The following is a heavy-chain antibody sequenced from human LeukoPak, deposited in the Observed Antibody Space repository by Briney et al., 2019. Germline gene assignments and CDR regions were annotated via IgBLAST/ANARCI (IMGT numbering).Heavy chain of an antibody. V-gene: IGHV3-23*01. CDR1: GFTFSNNA. CDR3: AKGPQLYSGYHPDY. D-gene: IGHD3-22*01. CDR2: ITGSDDST. Sequence: GGSLRLSCAASGFTFSNNAMTWVRQAPGEGLEWVSTITGSDDSTYYADSVKGWFTISRDYSKNTVFLRLNNLRAEDTAMYYCAKGPQLYSGYHPDYWGQGTLVTVSS. J-gene: IGHJ4*02.